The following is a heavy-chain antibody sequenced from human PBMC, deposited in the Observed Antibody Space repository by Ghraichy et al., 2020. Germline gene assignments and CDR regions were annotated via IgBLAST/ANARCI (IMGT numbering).Heavy chain of an antibody. V-gene: IGHV3-23*01. D-gene: IGHD2-21*02. CDR3: AKDSGCGGSCFFPPKFEF. Sequence: GGSLRLSCVASGFTMSIYAMSWVRQPPGKGLECVSAIDISGVNTYYADSVKGRFTVSRDNSKNTLYLQMNSLRADDTATYYCAKDSGCGGSCFFPPKFEFWGQGTVVTVSS. J-gene: IGHJ4*02. CDR2: IDISGVNT. CDR1: GFTMSIYA.